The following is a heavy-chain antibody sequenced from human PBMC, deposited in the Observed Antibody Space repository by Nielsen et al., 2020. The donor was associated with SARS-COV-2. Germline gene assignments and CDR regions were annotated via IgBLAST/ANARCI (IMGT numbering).Heavy chain of an antibody. CDR2: ISAYNANT. D-gene: IGHD6-19*01. V-gene: IGHV1-18*01. Sequence: ASVNVSCKASGYTFTSYGISWVRQAPGQGLEWMGWISAYNANTNYAQKLQGRVTMTTDTSTSTAYMELRSLRSDDTAVYYCARALAVAGTWYYYYGMDVWGQGTTVTVSS. CDR3: ARALAVAGTWYYYYGMDV. J-gene: IGHJ6*02. CDR1: GYTFTSYG.